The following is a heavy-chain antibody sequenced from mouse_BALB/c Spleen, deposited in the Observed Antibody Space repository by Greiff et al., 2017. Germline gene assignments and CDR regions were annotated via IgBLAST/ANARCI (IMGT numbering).Heavy chain of an antibody. V-gene: IGHV2-9*02. Sequence: VQRVESGPGLVAPSQSLSITCTVSGFSLTSYGVHWVRQPPGKGLEWLGVIWAGGSTNYNSALMSRLSISKDNSKSQVFLKMNSLQTDDTAMYYCARETMITPWYFDVWGAGTTVTVSS. CDR2: IWAGGST. CDR3: ARETMITPWYFDV. J-gene: IGHJ1*01. CDR1: GFSLTSYG. D-gene: IGHD2-4*01.